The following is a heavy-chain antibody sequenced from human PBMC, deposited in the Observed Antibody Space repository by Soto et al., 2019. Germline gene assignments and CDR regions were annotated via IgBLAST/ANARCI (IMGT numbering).Heavy chain of an antibody. CDR2: IIPIFGTA. D-gene: IGHD1-26*01. Sequence: QVQLVQSGAEVKKPGSSVKVSCKASGGTFSSYSINWVRQAPGHGLEWMGEIIPIFGTANYAQKFQGRVTLTAEESTSTAYMELRSLRSEDAAVYYCARDGGRHSGGIDYWGQGPLVTVSS. V-gene: IGHV1-69*01. CDR1: GGTFSSYS. J-gene: IGHJ4*02. CDR3: ARDGGRHSGGIDY.